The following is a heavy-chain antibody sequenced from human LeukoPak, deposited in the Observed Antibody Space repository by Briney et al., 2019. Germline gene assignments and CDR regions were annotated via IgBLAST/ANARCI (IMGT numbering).Heavy chain of an antibody. J-gene: IGHJ4*02. CDR1: GFTFSSYA. D-gene: IGHD6-19*01. CDR3: AKTPGYSSGWYRHYFDY. CDR2: ISGSGGST. V-gene: IGHV3-23*01. Sequence: GGSLRLSCAASGFTFSSYAMSWVRQAPGKGLEWVSAISGSGGSTYYADSVKGRFTISRDNSKNTLYLQMNSLRAEDTAVYYCAKTPGYSSGWYRHYFDYWGQGTLVTVSS.